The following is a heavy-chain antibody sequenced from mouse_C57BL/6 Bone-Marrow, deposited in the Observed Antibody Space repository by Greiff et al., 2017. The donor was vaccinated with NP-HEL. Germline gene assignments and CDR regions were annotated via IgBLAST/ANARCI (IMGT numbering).Heavy chain of an antibody. J-gene: IGHJ2*01. V-gene: IGHV1-69*01. CDR2: IDPSDSYT. CDR3: ARDYGTYYFDY. D-gene: IGHD1-1*01. Sequence: QVQLKQPGAELVMPGASVKLSCKASGYTFTSYWMHWVKQRPGQGLEWIGEIDPSDSYTNYNQKFKGKSTLTVDKSSSTAYMQLSSLTSEDSAVYYCARDYGTYYFDYWGQGTTLTVSS. CDR1: GYTFTSYW.